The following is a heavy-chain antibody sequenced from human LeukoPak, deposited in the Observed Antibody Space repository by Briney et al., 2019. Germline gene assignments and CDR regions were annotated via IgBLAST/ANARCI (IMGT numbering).Heavy chain of an antibody. V-gene: IGHV4-59*01. J-gene: IGHJ4*02. Sequence: SETLSLTSTVSGGSISSYYWSWIRQPPGKGLEWIGYIYYSGSTNYNPSLKSRVTISVDTSKNQFSLKLSSVTAADTAVYYCARYDSSGKGLDHWGQGTLVTVSS. D-gene: IGHD3-22*01. CDR3: ARYDSSGKGLDH. CDR1: GGSISSYY. CDR2: IYYSGST.